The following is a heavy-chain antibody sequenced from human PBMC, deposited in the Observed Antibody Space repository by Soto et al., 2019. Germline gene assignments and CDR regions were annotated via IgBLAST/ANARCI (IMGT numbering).Heavy chain of an antibody. V-gene: IGHV1-18*01. CDR1: GYTFTTYG. D-gene: IGHD1-26*01. CDR2: VSPYDGDT. CDR3: ARDHGGSYQADSFDP. Sequence: QVQLVQSGVEVKKPGASVKVSCKASGYTFTTYGNSWVRPAPGQGLEWVGWVSPYDGDTNYADALQGRVTMTTDTSTTTAYMELRSLRSDDTAMYYCARDHGGSYQADSFDPWGQGTLVIVSS. J-gene: IGHJ5*02.